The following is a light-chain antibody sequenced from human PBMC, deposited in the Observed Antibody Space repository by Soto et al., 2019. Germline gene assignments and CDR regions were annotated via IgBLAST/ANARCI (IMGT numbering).Light chain of an antibody. J-gene: IGKJ4*01. CDR2: DAS. CDR1: QSVNNY. CDR3: QQRSNWPLT. Sequence: EIVLTQSPATLSLSPGERATLSCRASQSVNNYLAWYQQQPGQAPRLLIYDASNRATGIPARFSGSGFGTDFTLSISSLEPEDFAVYYCQQRSNWPLTFGGGTKVEIK. V-gene: IGKV3-11*01.